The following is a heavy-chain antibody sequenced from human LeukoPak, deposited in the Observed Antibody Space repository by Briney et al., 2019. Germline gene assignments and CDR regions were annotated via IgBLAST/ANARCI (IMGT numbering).Heavy chain of an antibody. CDR1: RFTFSNYA. CDR3: AKGGKWDVTPFDY. D-gene: IGHD1-26*01. J-gene: IGHJ4*02. Sequence: GGSLRLSCAASRFTFSNYAMNWVRQAPGKGLEWVSSISESGEDPSYADSVKGRFIISRDNSRNSLYLQMNSLRAEDTAVYYCAKGGKWDVTPFDYWGQGTLVTVSS. V-gene: IGHV3-23*01. CDR2: ISESGEDP.